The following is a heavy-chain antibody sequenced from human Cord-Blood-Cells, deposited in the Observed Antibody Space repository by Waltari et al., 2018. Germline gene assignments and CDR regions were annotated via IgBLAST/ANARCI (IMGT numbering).Heavy chain of an antibody. CDR1: GFTFSSYE. CDR2: ISSSGSTI. D-gene: IGHD5-12*01. J-gene: IGHJ4*02. V-gene: IGHV3-48*03. CDR3: ASRDVYSGYDDY. Sequence: EVQLVASGGGLVQPGGSLRLSCAASGFTFSSYEMNWVRQAPGKGLEWVSYISSSGSTIYYADSVKGRFTISRDNAKNSLYLQMNSLRAEDTAVYYCASRDVYSGYDDYWGQGTLVTVSS.